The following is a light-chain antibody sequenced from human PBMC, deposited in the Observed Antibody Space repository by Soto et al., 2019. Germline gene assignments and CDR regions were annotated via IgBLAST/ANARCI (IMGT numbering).Light chain of an antibody. V-gene: IGKV1-5*01. J-gene: IGKJ2*01. Sequence: DIQLTQSPSTLSASIGDTVTVACGASQGISNWLAWYQQKPGKAPKLLIFHASSLESGVPSRFSGSGSGTEFTLTISSLQPEDFATYYCLQDYTYPYTFGQGTKVDI. CDR3: LQDYTYPYT. CDR2: HAS. CDR1: QGISNW.